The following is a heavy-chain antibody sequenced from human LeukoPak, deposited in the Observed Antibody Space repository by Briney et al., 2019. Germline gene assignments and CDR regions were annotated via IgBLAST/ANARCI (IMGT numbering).Heavy chain of an antibody. J-gene: IGHJ4*02. D-gene: IGHD5-18*01. V-gene: IGHV4-59*01. CDR1: GGSISSYY. CDR2: IYSSGST. Sequence: PSETLSLTCTVSGGSISSYYWSWIRQPPGKGLEWIGYIYSSGSTNYNPSLKSRVTISVDTSKNQFSLKLSSVTAADTAVYYCARLYNYGPLDYWGQGTLVTVSS. CDR3: ARLYNYGPLDY.